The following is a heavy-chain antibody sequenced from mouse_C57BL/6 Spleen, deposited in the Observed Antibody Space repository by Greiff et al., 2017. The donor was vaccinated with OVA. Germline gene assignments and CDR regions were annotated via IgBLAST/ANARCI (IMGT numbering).Heavy chain of an antibody. J-gene: IGHJ1*03. CDR3: ARGDYDEYFDV. CDR1: GFTFSDYG. CDR2: ISSGSSTI. V-gene: IGHV5-17*01. Sequence: DVKLVESGGGLVKPGGSLKLSCAASGFTFSDYGMHWVRQAPEKGLEWVAYISSGSSTIYYADTVKGRFTISRDNAKNTLFLQMTSLRSEDTAMYYCARGDYDEYFDVWGTWTTVTVSS. D-gene: IGHD2-4*01.